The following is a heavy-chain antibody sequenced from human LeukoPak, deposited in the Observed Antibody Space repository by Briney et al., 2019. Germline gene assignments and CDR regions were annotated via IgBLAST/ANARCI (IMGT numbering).Heavy chain of an antibody. V-gene: IGHV3-23*01. D-gene: IGHD3-10*01. J-gene: IGHJ6*02. CDR2: ISGSGGST. CDR1: GFTFSSYA. CDR3: AKGGSYGSGSYYLRYCYYGMDV. Sequence: PGGSLRLSCAASGFTFSSYAMSWVRQAPGKGLEWVSAISGSGGSTYYADSVKGRFTISRDNSKNTLYLQMNSLRAEDTSVYYCAKGGSYGSGSYYLRYCYYGMDVWGQGTTVTVSS.